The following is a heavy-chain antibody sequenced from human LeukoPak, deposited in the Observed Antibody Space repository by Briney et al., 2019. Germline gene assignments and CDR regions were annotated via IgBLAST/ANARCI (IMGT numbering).Heavy chain of an antibody. D-gene: IGHD1-26*01. V-gene: IGHV1-8*01. Sequence: ASVKVSCKASGYTFTSYDINWVRQATGQGLEWMGWMNPNSGNTGYAQKFQGRVTMTRNTSISTAYMELSSLRSEDTAVYYCARESLSAVEATGLFDYWGQGTLVTVSS. CDR3: ARESLSAVEATGLFDY. CDR2: MNPNSGNT. J-gene: IGHJ4*02. CDR1: GYTFTSYD.